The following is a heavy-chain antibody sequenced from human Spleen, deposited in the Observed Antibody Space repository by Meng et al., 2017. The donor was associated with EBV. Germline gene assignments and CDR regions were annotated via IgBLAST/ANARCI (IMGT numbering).Heavy chain of an antibody. CDR1: GDSISSGGYS. V-gene: IGHV4-30-2*01. Sequence: QLRESRSGLVKPSQTLSSTCAVSGDSISSGGYSWSWMRQPPGKGLEWIAYIYHSGSVYYNPSLKSRVTISLARSKNPFSLELNSVTAADTAVYYCARGIMTTVTTLFFFDSWGQGTLVTVSS. J-gene: IGHJ4*02. CDR2: IYHSGSV. D-gene: IGHD4-17*01. CDR3: ARGIMTTVTTLFFFDS.